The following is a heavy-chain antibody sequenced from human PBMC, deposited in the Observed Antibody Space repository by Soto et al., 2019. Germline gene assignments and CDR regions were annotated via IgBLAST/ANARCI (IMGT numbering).Heavy chain of an antibody. J-gene: IGHJ4*02. Sequence: SVKVSCKASGGTFSNYAISWVRQAPGQGLEWMGGIIPFFGTTNYAQKFQGRVTITADESTSTAYMELNSLRSEDTAVYYCARGQDLKTTVTPFDYWGQGTLVTVSS. CDR1: GGTFSNYA. D-gene: IGHD4-4*01. CDR3: ARGQDLKTTVTPFDY. CDR2: IIPFFGTT. V-gene: IGHV1-69*13.